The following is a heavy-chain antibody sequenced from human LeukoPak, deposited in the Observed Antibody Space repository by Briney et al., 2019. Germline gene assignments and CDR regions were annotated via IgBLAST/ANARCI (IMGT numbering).Heavy chain of an antibody. J-gene: IGHJ5*02. CDR2: ISYDGSNR. Sequence: GGSLRLSCAASGFTFSSYAMHWVRQAPGKGLEWVAVISYDGSNRYYADSVKGRFTISRDNSKNTLYLQMNSLRAEDTAVYYCARDFYGDYVHWFDPWGQGTLVTVSS. V-gene: IGHV3-30*04. CDR1: GFTFSSYA. D-gene: IGHD4-17*01. CDR3: ARDFYGDYVHWFDP.